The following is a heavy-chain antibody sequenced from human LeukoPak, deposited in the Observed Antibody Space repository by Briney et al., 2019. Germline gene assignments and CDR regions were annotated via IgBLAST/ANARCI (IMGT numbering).Heavy chain of an antibody. J-gene: IGHJ4*02. V-gene: IGHV4-34*01. CDR1: GGSFSGYY. CDR2: INHSGST. Sequence: PETLSLTCAVYGGSFSGYYWSWIRQPPGKGLEWIGEINHSGSTNYNPSLKSRVTISVDTSKNQFSLKLSSVTAADTAVYYCARTPTVGYCSSTSCYESYWGQGTLVTVSS. CDR3: ARTPTVGYCSSTSCYESY. D-gene: IGHD2-2*01.